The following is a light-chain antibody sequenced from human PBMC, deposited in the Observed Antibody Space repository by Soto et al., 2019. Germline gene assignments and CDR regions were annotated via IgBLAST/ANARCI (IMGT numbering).Light chain of an antibody. J-gene: IGKJ5*01. CDR3: QQFKTYPIT. Sequence: DIQMTQSPSTLSASLGAKVTITCRASQSIGTLLAWYQQTPGRAPNLLIYDASSLQSGVPSRFSGSGSGTEFTLTISSLQPDDFATYFCQQFKTYPITFGQGTRLKIK. CDR2: DAS. V-gene: IGKV1-5*01. CDR1: QSIGTL.